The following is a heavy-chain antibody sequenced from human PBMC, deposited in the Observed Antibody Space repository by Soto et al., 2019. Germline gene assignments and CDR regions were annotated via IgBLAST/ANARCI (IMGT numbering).Heavy chain of an antibody. V-gene: IGHV5-51*01. CDR3: ARGATIGTTDWFDP. Sequence: PGESLKISCKGSGYSFATYWIGWVRQMPGKGLEWMGMIYPGDSDTRYSPSFQGQVTISADKSINTAYLQWSSLKASDTAIYYCARGATIGTTDWFDPWGQGTLVTGSS. CDR1: GYSFATYW. D-gene: IGHD1-1*01. CDR2: IYPGDSDT. J-gene: IGHJ5*01.